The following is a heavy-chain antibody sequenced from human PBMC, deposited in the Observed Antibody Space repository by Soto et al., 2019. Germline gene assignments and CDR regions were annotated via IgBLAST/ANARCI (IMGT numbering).Heavy chain of an antibody. CDR2: IYYSGST. V-gene: IGHV4-39*01. J-gene: IGHJ4*02. CDR3: ARHYRLHRPFAY. CDR1: GGSISSNSYY. Sequence: SETLSLTCIVSGGSISSNSYYWGWIRQPPGKGLDWIGSIYYSGSTYYNPSLKSRVTISVDTSKNQFSLKLSSVTAADTAVYYCARHYRLHRPFAYWGQGALVTVSS.